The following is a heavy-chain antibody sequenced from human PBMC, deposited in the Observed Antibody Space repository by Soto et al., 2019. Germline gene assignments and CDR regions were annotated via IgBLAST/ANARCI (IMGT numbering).Heavy chain of an antibody. CDR1: GDSITNYF. CDR3: FRRMLPGYYFDY. CDR2: ISPSGDAT. V-gene: IGHV1-46*03. J-gene: IGHJ4*02. Sequence: QVQLVQSGAEVKKPGASVKVSCKASGDSITNYFMHWVRQAPGQGLEWMGMISPSGDATAYTQKFQGRVTMTRDTATGTVYMELSSLRSEDTAVYYCFRRMLPGYYFDYWGQGPLVTVSS. D-gene: IGHD3-10*02.